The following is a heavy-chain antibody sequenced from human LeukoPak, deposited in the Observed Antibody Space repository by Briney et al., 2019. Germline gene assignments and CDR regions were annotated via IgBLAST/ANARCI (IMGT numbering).Heavy chain of an antibody. D-gene: IGHD3-22*01. CDR1: GFTFSNHA. Sequence: GGTLRLSCAASGFTFSNHAMSWVRQAPGKGLEWVSASGGSTYYADSVKGRFTISRDNSKNTLYLQMNSLRAEDTAVYYCAKASAMIVVVSKHFDYWGQGTLVTVSS. J-gene: IGHJ4*02. V-gene: IGHV3-23*01. CDR3: AKASAMIVVVSKHFDY. CDR2: SGGST.